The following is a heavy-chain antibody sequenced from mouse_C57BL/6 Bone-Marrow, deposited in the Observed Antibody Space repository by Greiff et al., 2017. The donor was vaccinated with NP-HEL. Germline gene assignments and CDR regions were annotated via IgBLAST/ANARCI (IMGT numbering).Heavy chain of an antibody. CDR1: GYTFTNYW. D-gene: IGHD1-1*01. Sequence: QVQLQQSGAELVRPGTSVKMSCKASGYTFTNYWIGWAKQRPGQGLEWIGMIHPNSGSTNYNEKFKSKATLTVDKSSSTAYMQLSSLTSEDSAVYYCAIRGYYGSSYYWYFDVWGTGTTVTVSS. CDR2: IHPNSGST. CDR3: AIRGYYGSSYYWYFDV. V-gene: IGHV1-64*01. J-gene: IGHJ1*03.